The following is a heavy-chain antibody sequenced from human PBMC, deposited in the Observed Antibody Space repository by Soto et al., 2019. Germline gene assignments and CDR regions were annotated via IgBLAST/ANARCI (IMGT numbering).Heavy chain of an antibody. Sequence: SETLSLTCTVSGDSVTSGTYYWSWLRQPPGKGLEWIGYIYYSGSTNYNPSLKSRVTISEDTSKNRFSLKLISVTAADTAVYYCARDGRFRDYVWGSYRPTQTFDIWGQGTMVTVSS. J-gene: IGHJ3*02. V-gene: IGHV4-61*01. D-gene: IGHD3-16*02. CDR1: GDSVTSGTYY. CDR2: IYYSGST. CDR3: ARDGRFRDYVWGSYRPTQTFDI.